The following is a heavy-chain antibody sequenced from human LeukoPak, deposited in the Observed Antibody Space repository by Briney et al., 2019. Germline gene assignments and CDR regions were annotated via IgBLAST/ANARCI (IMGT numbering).Heavy chain of an antibody. D-gene: IGHD3-22*01. CDR3: ARRVKTPHYDSSGNEFDP. Sequence: SVKVSCTASGGTFSSYAISWVRQAPGQGLEWMGGIIPIFGTANYAQKFQGRVTITADESTSTAYMELSSLRSEDTAVYYCARRVKTPHYDSSGNEFDPWGQGTLVTVSS. V-gene: IGHV1-69*13. J-gene: IGHJ5*02. CDR2: IIPIFGTA. CDR1: GGTFSSYA.